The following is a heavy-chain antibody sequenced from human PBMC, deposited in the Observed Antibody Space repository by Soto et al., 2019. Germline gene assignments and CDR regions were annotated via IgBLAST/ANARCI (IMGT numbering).Heavy chain of an antibody. Sequence: GASVKVSCKASGYTFTSYAMHWVRQAPGQRLEWMGWINAYNGNTNYEQKFQGRVTMTTDTSTSTAYMDLRSLRSDDTAVYYCARAIAGGYGYTTLDYWGQGTLVTAPQ. D-gene: IGHD5-18*01. J-gene: IGHJ4*02. V-gene: IGHV1-3*01. CDR1: GYTFTSYA. CDR2: INAYNGNT. CDR3: ARAIAGGYGYTTLDY.